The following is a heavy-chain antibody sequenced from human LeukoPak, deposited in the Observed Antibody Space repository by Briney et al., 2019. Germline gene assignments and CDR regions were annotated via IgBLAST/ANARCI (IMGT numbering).Heavy chain of an antibody. CDR1: GFTFSSYA. Sequence: GGALRLSCADSGFTFSSYAMSWVRQALGKGLEWVSPISGSGGSTYYADSVKGRFTISRDNSKNTLYLQMNSLRAEDTAVYFCAKDFEFKWQQPSDHWGQGTPVTVSS. D-gene: IGHD1/OR15-1a*01. CDR2: ISGSGGST. J-gene: IGHJ4*02. V-gene: IGHV3-23*01. CDR3: AKDFEFKWQQPSDH.